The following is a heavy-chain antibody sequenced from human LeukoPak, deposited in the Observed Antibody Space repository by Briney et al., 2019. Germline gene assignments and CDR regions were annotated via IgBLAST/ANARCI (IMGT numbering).Heavy chain of an antibody. CDR1: GFTFSSYS. Sequence: PGGSMRLSCAASGFTFSSYSMNWVRQAPGKGLEWVSYISSSSSTIYYADSVKGRFTISRDNAKNSLYLQMTRRRAEDTAVSYCARGSYYYDSSGYRDYWCFDLWGRGTLVTVSS. V-gene: IGHV3-48*01. CDR3: ARGSYYYDSSGYRDYWCFDL. J-gene: IGHJ2*01. CDR2: ISSSSSTI. D-gene: IGHD3-22*01.